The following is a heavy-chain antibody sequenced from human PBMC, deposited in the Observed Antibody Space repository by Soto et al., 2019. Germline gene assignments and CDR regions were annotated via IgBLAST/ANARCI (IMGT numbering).Heavy chain of an antibody. CDR1: GGSISSGDYY. J-gene: IGHJ4*02. Sequence: SETLSLTCTVSGGSISSGDYYWSWIRQPPGKGLEWIGYIYYGGSTYYNPSLKSRVTISVDTSKNQFSLKLSSVTAADTAVYYCASSYSSSALAVAGNGDYFDYWGQGTLVTVSS. V-gene: IGHV4-30-4*01. CDR2: IYYGGST. CDR3: ASSYSSSALAVAGNGDYFDY. D-gene: IGHD6-19*01.